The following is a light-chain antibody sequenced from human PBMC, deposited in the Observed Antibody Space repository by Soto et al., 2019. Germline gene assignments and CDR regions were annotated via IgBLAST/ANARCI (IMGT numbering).Light chain of an antibody. V-gene: IGKV3-20*01. CDR3: RQYGSSPGTWT. CDR1: QSVSSSY. Sequence: EIVLTQSPGTLSLSPGERATLSCRASQSVSSSYLAWYQQKPGQAPRLLIYGASSRATGIPDRFSGSGSGTDFTLTISRLEPEDFAVYYCRQYGSSPGTWTFGQGTKVEIK. J-gene: IGKJ1*01. CDR2: GAS.